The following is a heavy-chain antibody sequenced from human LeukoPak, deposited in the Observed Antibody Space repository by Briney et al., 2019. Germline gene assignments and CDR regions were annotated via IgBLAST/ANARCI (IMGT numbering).Heavy chain of an antibody. CDR2: IYYSGRT. V-gene: IGHV4-59*08. Sequence: PSETLSLTCTVSGGSISSYYWSWIRQPPGKGLEWIGYIYYSGRTKYNPSLKSRVTISVDTSKNQFSLKLSSVTAADTAVYYCASSFYYDSRDYWGQGTLVTVSS. CDR3: ASSFYYDSRDY. D-gene: IGHD3-22*01. CDR1: GGSISSYY. J-gene: IGHJ4*02.